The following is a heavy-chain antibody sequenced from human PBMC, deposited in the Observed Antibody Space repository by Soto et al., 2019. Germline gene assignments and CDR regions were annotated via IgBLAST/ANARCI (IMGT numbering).Heavy chain of an antibody. J-gene: IGHJ4*02. CDR1: GFTFSSYG. CDR3: AKGRTVTTRAYGFDY. Sequence: QVQLVESGGGVVQPGRSLRLSCAASGFTFSSYGMHWVRQAPGKGLEWVAVISYDGSNKYYADSVKGRFTISRDNSKNTLYLQMNSLRAEDTAVYYCAKGRTVTTRAYGFDYWGQGTLVTVSS. V-gene: IGHV3-30*18. D-gene: IGHD4-17*01. CDR2: ISYDGSNK.